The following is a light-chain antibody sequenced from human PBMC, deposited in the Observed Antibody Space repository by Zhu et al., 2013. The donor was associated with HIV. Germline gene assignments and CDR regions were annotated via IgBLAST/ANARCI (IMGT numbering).Light chain of an antibody. J-gene: IGKJ4*01. CDR2: GTS. CDR1: QSVSSFY. V-gene: IGKV3-20*01. CDR3: QQYGSSPLT. Sequence: EIVLTQSPVTLSLSPGDRATLSCRASQSVSSFYFSWYQQKPGQAPRLLIYGTSFRATGIPDRFSGSGSGTDFTLSISRLESEDFAVYYCQQYGSSPLTFGGGTTVESK.